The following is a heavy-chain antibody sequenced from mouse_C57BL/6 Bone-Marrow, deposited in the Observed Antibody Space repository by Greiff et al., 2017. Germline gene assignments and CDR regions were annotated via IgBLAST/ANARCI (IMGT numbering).Heavy chain of an antibody. Sequence: VQLQQSGPELVKPGASVKISCKASGYSFTGYYMNWVKQSPEKSLEWIGEINPSTGGTTYNQKFKAKATLTVDKSSSTAYMQLKSLTSEDSAVYYCARRGYAMDYWGQGTSVTVSS. CDR1: GYSFTGYY. CDR2: INPSTGGT. V-gene: IGHV1-42*01. CDR3: ARRGYAMDY. J-gene: IGHJ4*01.